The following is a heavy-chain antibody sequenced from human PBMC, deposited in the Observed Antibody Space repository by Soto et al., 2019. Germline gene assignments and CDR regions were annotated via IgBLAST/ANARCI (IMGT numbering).Heavy chain of an antibody. CDR3: AADIVATTYFYY. J-gene: IGHJ4*02. D-gene: IGHD5-12*01. CDR2: INAGNGNT. CDR1: GYTFTSYA. V-gene: IGHV1-3*01. Sequence: ASVKVSCKASGYTFTSYAMRWVRQAPGQRLEWMGWINAGNGNTKYSQKFQGRVTITRDTSASTAYMELSSLRSEDTAVYYCAADIVATTYFYYWGQGTLVTVSS.